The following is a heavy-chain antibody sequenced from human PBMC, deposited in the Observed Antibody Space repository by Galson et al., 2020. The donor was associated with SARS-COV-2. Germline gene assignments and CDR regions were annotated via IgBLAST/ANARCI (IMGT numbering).Heavy chain of an antibody. J-gene: IGHJ4*01. CDR2: FNPILGSA. Sequence: SVKVSCKASGGTFNSFTLNWVRQAPGQGLEWMGRFNPILGSADYARKFQGRLSLTADKASHTAYMDLSSLRSEDTAVYFCATSYGSGNSPFDHWGQGTLVTVSS. V-gene: IGHV1-69*08. D-gene: IGHD3-10*01. CDR1: GGTFNSFT. CDR3: ATSYGSGNSPFDH.